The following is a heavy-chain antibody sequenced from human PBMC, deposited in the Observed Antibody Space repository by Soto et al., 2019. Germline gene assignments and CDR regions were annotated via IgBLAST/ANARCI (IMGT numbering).Heavy chain of an antibody. J-gene: IGHJ5*02. V-gene: IGHV1-3*01. CDR2: INAGNGNT. D-gene: IGHD2-2*01. Sequence: GASVKVSCKASGYTFTSYAMHWVRQAPGQRLEWMGWINAGNGNTKYSQKFQGRVTITRDTYASTAYMELSSLRSEDTAVYYCARDLGYCSSTSCYKNWFDPWGQGTLVTVSS. CDR3: ARDLGYCSSTSCYKNWFDP. CDR1: GYTFTSYA.